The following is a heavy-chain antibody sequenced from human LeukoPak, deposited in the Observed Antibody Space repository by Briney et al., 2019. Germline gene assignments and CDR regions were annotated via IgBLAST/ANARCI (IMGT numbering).Heavy chain of an antibody. CDR1: GFTFSDYY. CDR2: ISSSGSTI. J-gene: IGHJ4*02. V-gene: IGHV3-11*04. D-gene: IGHD3-10*01. CDR3: AKDRHYSSNVFDY. Sequence: PGGSLRLSCAASGFTFSDYYMSWIRQAPGKGLEWVSYISSSGSTIYYADSVKGRFTISRDNSKNTLYLQMNSLRAEDTAVYYCAKDRHYSSNVFDYWGQGTLVTVSS.